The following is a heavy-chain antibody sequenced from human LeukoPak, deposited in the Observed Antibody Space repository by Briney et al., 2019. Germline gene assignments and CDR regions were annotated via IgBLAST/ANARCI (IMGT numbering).Heavy chain of an antibody. CDR1: GYTFTSYD. V-gene: IGHV1-8*01. D-gene: IGHD2-15*01. CDR3: ARGRRLRYCSGGSCQVPVGY. Sequence: ASVKVSCKASGYTFTSYDINWVRQAPGQGLEWMGWMNPNSGKTVYAQKFQGRVTMTRNTSISTAYMELSSLRSEDTAVYYCARGRRLRYCSGGSCQVPVGYWGQGTLVTVSS. CDR2: MNPNSGKT. J-gene: IGHJ4*02.